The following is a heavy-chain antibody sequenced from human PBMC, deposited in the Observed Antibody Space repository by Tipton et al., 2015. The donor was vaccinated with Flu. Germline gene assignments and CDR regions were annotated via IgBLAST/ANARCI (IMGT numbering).Heavy chain of an antibody. CDR3: ARDKNEFYAFEN. V-gene: IGHV3-11*04. D-gene: IGHD2/OR15-2a*01. Sequence: QLVQSGGGLVKPGGSLRLSCAASGFTFSDDYMSWIRQAPGKGLEWISHISSSGSTINYADSVKGRFTISRDNAKNSLYLQMNSLRAEDTAVYYCARDKNEFYAFENWAQGTLVTVSS. CDR2: ISSSGSTI. CDR1: GFTFSDDY. J-gene: IGHJ4*02.